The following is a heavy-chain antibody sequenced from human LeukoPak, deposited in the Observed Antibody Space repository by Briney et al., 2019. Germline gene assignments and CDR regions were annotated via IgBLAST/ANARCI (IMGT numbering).Heavy chain of an antibody. J-gene: IGHJ6*02. Sequence: GGSLRLSCAASGFTFSSYSMNWVRQAPGKGLEWVSYISSSSSTIYYADSVKGRFTISRDNAKNSLYLQMNSLRDEDTAVYYCARPCNYYYYYDMDVWGQGTTVTVSS. CDR1: GFTFSSYS. CDR3: ARPCNYYYYYDMDV. CDR2: ISSSSSTI. V-gene: IGHV3-48*02.